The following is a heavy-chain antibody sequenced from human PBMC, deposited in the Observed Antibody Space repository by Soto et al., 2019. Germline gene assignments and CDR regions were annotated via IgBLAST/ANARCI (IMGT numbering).Heavy chain of an antibody. Sequence: GESLKISCKGSGYSFTSYWIGWVRQMPGKGLEWMGIIYPGDSDTRYSPSFQGQVTISADKSISTAYLQWSSLKASDTAMYYCARLSMEWLSRPYYYYYMDVWGKGTTVTVSS. CDR1: GYSFTSYW. V-gene: IGHV5-51*01. J-gene: IGHJ6*03. CDR2: IYPGDSDT. CDR3: ARLSMEWLSRPYYYYYMDV. D-gene: IGHD3-3*01.